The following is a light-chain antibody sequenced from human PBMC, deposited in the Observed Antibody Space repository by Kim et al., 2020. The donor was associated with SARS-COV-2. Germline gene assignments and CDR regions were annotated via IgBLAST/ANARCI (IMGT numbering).Light chain of an antibody. CDR2: WTS. CDR1: QSLLYSSNNKNY. V-gene: IGKV4-1*01. Sequence: DIVMTQSPDSLAVSLVERGTINCKSSQSLLYSSNNKNYLAWYQQKPGLPPKLLINWTSTRESGVPDRFSGSGSGTDFTLTISSLQAEDGAVYYCQQYYLTLHTFGGGPKVDIK. CDR3: QQYYLTLHT. J-gene: IGKJ4*01.